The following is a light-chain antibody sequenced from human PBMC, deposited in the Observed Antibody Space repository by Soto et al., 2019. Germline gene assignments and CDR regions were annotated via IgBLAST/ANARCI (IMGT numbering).Light chain of an antibody. CDR2: NND. Sequence: QSVLTQPPSPSGTPGQRVTISCSGSSSDIGSSTVTWYQQLPGTAPKLLIYNNDQRPSGVPDRFSGSKSGTSASLAISGLQSEDEAEYYCATWDDTLNGVVFGGGTKVTVL. V-gene: IGLV1-44*01. J-gene: IGLJ2*01. CDR3: ATWDDTLNGVV. CDR1: SSDIGSST.